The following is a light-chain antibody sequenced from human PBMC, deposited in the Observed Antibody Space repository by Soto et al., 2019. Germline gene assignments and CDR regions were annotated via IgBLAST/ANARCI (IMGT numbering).Light chain of an antibody. Sequence: DIQMTQSPSSVSASVGDRVTITCRASQGIRSWLAWYQQKPGKAPKLLIYDASSLQSGVPSRFSGSGSGTDFTLTISSQQPEDFATYYRQQANSFPLTFGHGTRLAIK. CDR2: DAS. J-gene: IGKJ5*01. CDR1: QGIRSW. V-gene: IGKV1D-12*01. CDR3: QQANSFPLT.